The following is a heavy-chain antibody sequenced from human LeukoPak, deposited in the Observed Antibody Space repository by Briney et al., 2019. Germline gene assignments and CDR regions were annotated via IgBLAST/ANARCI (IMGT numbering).Heavy chain of an antibody. CDR1: GFTFSDYY. CDR3: ARDGRRLGELPPVC. Sequence: PGGSLRLSCAASGFTFSDYYMSWIRQAPGKGLEWVSYISSSSYTNYADSVKGRFTISRDNAKNSLYLQMNSLRAEDTAVYYCARDGRRLGELPPVCWGQGTLVTVSS. CDR2: ISSSSYT. D-gene: IGHD3-16*01. V-gene: IGHV3-11*05. J-gene: IGHJ4*02.